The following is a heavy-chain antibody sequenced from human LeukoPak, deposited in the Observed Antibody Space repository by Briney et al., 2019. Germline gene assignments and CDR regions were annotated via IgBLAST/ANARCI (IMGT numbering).Heavy chain of an antibody. CDR1: GFSFSSYS. CDR2: IKQDGSEK. J-gene: IGHJ6*02. V-gene: IGHV3-7*04. Sequence: GGSLRLSCAASGFSFSSYSMNWVRQAPGKGLEWVANIKQDGSEKYYVDSVKGRFTISRDNAKNSLYLQMNSLRAEDTAVYYCARKAAVARYGMDVWGQGTTVTVSS. D-gene: IGHD6-19*01. CDR3: ARKAAVARYGMDV.